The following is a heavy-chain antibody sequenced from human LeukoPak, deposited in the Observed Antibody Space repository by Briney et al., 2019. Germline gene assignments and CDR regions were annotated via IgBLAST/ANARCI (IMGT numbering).Heavy chain of an antibody. CDR2: INSDGSST. V-gene: IGHV3-74*01. D-gene: IGHD3-10*01. J-gene: IGHJ4*02. Sequence: GGSLRLSCAASGFTFSSYWMHWVRQAPGKGLVWVSRINSDGSSTSYADSVKGRFTISRDNARNTLYLQMNSLRAEDTAVYYCARNLLLWFGELFTFDYWGQGTLVTVSS. CDR3: ARNLLLWFGELFTFDY. CDR1: GFTFSSYW.